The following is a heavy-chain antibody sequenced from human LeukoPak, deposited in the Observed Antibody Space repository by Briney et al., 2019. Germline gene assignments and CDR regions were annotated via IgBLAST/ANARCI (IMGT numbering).Heavy chain of an antibody. CDR1: GGSFSGYY. J-gene: IGHJ5*02. V-gene: IGHV4-34*01. CDR3: ARGGGGPTQAPGWFDP. Sequence: SETLSLTCAVYGGSFSGYYRSWIRQPPGKGLEWIGEINHSGSTNYNPSLKSRVTISVDTSKNQFSLKLSSVTAADTAVYYCARGGGGPTQAPGWFDPWGQGTLVTVSS. CDR2: INHSGST. D-gene: IGHD3-16*01.